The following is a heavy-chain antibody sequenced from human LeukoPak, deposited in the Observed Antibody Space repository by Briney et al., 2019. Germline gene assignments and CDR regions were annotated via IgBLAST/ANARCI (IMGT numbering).Heavy chain of an antibody. Sequence: GGSLRLSCAVSGFTFSAYAMNWVRRAPGKGLEWVSAISANGGNTYHADSVKGRFSISRDNSKKTLYLQMNTLRAEDTAVYFCARDQEVAGSFIRAPDYWGQGTLVTVSS. CDR2: ISANGGNT. V-gene: IGHV3-23*01. J-gene: IGHJ4*02. D-gene: IGHD6-19*01. CDR1: GFTFSAYA. CDR3: ARDQEVAGSFIRAPDY.